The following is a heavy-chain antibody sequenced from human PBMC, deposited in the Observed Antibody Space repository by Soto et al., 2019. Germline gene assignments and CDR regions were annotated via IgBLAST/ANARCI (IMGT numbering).Heavy chain of an antibody. CDR3: ARYCSSTSCYLGPGSRWFDP. V-gene: IGHV1-69*13. D-gene: IGHD2-2*01. J-gene: IGHJ5*02. Sequence: SVKVSWKAAGGTFSSYSISWGRGAPGQGLECMGGIIPIFGTANYAQKFQGRVTITADESTSTAYMELSSLRSEDTAVYYCARYCSSTSCYLGPGSRWFDPWGQGTLVTVSS. CDR2: IIPIFGTA. CDR1: GGTFSSYS.